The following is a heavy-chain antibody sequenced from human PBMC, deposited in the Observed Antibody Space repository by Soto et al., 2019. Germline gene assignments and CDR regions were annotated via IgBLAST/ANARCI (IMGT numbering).Heavy chain of an antibody. Sequence: QVQLQESSPGLVKPSQTLSLTCNVSGGSISSGTSYWTWIRQHPGEGLEWIGHIYFTGATYSNPSLRSRLTMSVDTSKNQFSLKLTSVTAADTATYYCASIPRRGYSYGIDYWGQGTLVTVSS. CDR2: IYFTGAT. D-gene: IGHD2-21*02. V-gene: IGHV4-31*03. J-gene: IGHJ4*02. CDR1: GGSISSGTSY. CDR3: ASIPRRGYSYGIDY.